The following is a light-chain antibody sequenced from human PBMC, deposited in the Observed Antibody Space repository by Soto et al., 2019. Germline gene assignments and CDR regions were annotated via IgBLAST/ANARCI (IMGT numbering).Light chain of an antibody. Sequence: SVLTQPASVSGSPGQSIAISCTGTFSDVGGYDYVSWYQQHPDKAPKLMIYEVTKRPSGVSNRFSGSKSGNTASLTISGLQPEDEADYYCSSHTXGSTRVFGSGTKVTVL. CDR3: SSHTXGSTRV. V-gene: IGLV2-14*01. CDR1: FSDVGGYDY. J-gene: IGLJ1*01. CDR2: EVT.